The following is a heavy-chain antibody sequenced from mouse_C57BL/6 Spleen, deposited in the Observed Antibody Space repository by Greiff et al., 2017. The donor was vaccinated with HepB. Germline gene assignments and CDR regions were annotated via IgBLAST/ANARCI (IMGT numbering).Heavy chain of an antibody. D-gene: IGHD2-2*01. Sequence: VQLQQSGPELVKPGASVKMSCKASGYTFTDYNMHWVKQSHGKSLEWIGYINPNNGGTSYNQKFKGKATLTVNKSSSKAYMELRSLTSEDSAVYYCARGGYYGYFDVWGTGTTVTVSS. V-gene: IGHV1-22*01. CDR2: INPNNGGT. J-gene: IGHJ1*03. CDR1: GYTFTDYN. CDR3: ARGGYYGYFDV.